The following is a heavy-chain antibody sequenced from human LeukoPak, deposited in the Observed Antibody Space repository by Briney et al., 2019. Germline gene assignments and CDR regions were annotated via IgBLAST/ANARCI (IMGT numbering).Heavy chain of an antibody. CDR1: GFAFSTYW. Sequence: GGSLRLSCAASGFAFSTYWMNWVRQAPGKGLEWVSYISSSGSTIYYADSVKGRFTISRDNAKNSLYLQMNSLRAEDTAVYYCAELGITMIGGVWGKGTTVTISS. CDR3: AELGITMIGGV. CDR2: ISSSGSTI. D-gene: IGHD3-10*02. J-gene: IGHJ6*04. V-gene: IGHV3-48*04.